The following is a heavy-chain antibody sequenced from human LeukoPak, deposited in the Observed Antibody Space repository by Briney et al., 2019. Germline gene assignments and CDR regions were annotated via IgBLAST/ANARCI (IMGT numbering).Heavy chain of an antibody. D-gene: IGHD4-23*01. CDR2: INGDGSST. CDR3: ASFVGGNVVY. Sequence: GGSLRLSCAASGFTFSTYWMHWVRQAPGKGLVWVSRINGDGSSTNYADSVKGRFTISRDNAKNTLYLQMNSLRAEDTAVYYCASFVGGNVVYWGHGTLVTVSS. CDR1: GFTFSTYW. J-gene: IGHJ4*01. V-gene: IGHV3-74*01.